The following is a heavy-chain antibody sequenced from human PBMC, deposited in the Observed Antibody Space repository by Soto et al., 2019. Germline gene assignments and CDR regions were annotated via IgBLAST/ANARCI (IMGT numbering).Heavy chain of an antibody. D-gene: IGHD3-3*01. Sequence: ESGGGVVQPGRALRLSCAASGFTFSNYGMHWVRQAPGKGLEWVAVISYDGSNKLYADSVKGRFTISRDNSKNTVYLQMNSLRAEDTAVYYCAKSDFNYYYLDVWGKGTTVTVSS. J-gene: IGHJ6*03. CDR2: ISYDGSNK. V-gene: IGHV3-30*18. CDR1: GFTFSNYG. CDR3: AKSDFNYYYLDV.